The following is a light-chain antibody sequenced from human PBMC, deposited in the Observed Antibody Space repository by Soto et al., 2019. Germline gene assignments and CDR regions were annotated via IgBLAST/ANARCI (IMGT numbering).Light chain of an antibody. CDR3: QQSYSVPFA. CDR2: TAS. CDR1: RSVSTY. J-gene: IGKJ4*01. Sequence: DIPMTQSPSSLSASVGDRVTITCRTSRSVSTYLNWYQQRPGEAPKLLIYTASSLQSGVPSRFTGSGSGTDFTLTISSLQPEDFATYYCQQSYSVPFAFGGGTKVEI. V-gene: IGKV1-39*01.